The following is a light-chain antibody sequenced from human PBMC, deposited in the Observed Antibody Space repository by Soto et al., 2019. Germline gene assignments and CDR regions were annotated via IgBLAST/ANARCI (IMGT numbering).Light chain of an antibody. CDR3: QQSGSSSYT. CDR1: QSVSSSY. Sequence: EIVLTQSPGTLSLSPGERATLSYRASQSVSSSYLAWYQQKPGQAPRLLIYDASSRATGIPDRFSGSGSGRDFTLTISRLEPEDFAVYYCQQSGSSSYTFGQGTKLEIK. V-gene: IGKV3-20*01. J-gene: IGKJ2*01. CDR2: DAS.